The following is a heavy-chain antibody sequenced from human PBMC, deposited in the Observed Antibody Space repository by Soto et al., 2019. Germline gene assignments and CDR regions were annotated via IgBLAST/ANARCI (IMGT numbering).Heavy chain of an antibody. V-gene: IGHV1-18*04. J-gene: IGHJ6*02. CDR3: ASYPRRKACSSTSCAPGYYYYGMDV. D-gene: IGHD2-2*01. CDR2: ISAYNGNT. CDR1: GYTFTSYG. Sequence: ASVKVSCKASGYTFTSYGISWVRQAPGQGLEWMGWISAYNGNTNYAQKLQGRVTMTTDTSTSTAYMELRSLRSDDAAVYYCASYPRRKACSSTSCAPGYYYYGMDVWGQGTTVTVSS.